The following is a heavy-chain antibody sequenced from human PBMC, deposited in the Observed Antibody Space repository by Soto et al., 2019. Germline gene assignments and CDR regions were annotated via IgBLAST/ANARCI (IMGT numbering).Heavy chain of an antibody. CDR1: GFSVSNLY. J-gene: IGHJ4*02. D-gene: IGHD3-3*01. Sequence: EVQLVESGGGLVQPGGSLRLSCAASGFSVSNLYMTWVRQDPGKGLEWVSVISSGGSTYYADSVKGRFTISRDNSKNTLYLEMKSLRAGDTAVYYCARDTLGGAYDFCHGGQGTLVTVSS. CDR2: ISSGGST. CDR3: ARDTLGGAYDFCH. V-gene: IGHV3-66*01.